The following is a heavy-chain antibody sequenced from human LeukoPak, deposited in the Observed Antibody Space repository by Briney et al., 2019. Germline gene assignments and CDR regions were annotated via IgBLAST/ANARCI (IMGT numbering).Heavy chain of an antibody. V-gene: IGHV6-1*01. CDR2: TYYRSKWYN. D-gene: IGHD6-19*01. Sequence: SQTLSLTCAISGDSVSSNSATWNWIRQSPSRGLEWLGRTYYRSKWYNDYAVSVKSRTTINPDTSKNQVSLQLNSVTPENTAAYYCAAGTVLRGFYYFDYWGQGTLVTVSS. CDR3: AAGTVLRGFYYFDY. CDR1: GDSVSSNSAT. J-gene: IGHJ4*02.